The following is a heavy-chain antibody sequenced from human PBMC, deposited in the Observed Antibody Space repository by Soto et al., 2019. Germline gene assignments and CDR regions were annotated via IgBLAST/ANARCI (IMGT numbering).Heavy chain of an antibody. J-gene: IGHJ4*02. D-gene: IGHD3-22*01. V-gene: IGHV3-30-3*01. CDR3: ASSGYLPQYYFDY. Sequence: VGSLRLSCAASGFTFSSYAMHWVRQAPGKGLEWVAVISYDGSNKYYADSVKGRSTISRDNSKNTLYLQMNSLRAEDTAVYYCASSGYLPQYYFDYRGQGTRVTFSS. CDR2: ISYDGSNK. CDR1: GFTFSSYA.